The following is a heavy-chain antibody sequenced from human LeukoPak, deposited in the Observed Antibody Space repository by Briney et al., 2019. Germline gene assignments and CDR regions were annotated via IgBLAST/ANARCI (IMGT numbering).Heavy chain of an antibody. J-gene: IGHJ2*01. CDR2: IYYSGST. Sequence: PSETLSLTCTVAGGSISSSSYYWGWMRQPPGKGLEWIGSIYYSGSTYYNPSLKSRVTIPVDTSKNQFSLKLSSVTAADTAVYYCARDAAAAGNLDLWGRGTLVTVSS. CDR1: GGSISSSSYY. V-gene: IGHV4-39*01. D-gene: IGHD6-13*01. CDR3: ARDAAAAGNLDL.